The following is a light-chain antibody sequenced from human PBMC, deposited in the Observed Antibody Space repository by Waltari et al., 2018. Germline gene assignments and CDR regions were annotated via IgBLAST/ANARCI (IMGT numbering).Light chain of an antibody. CDR1: QRVDNN. Sequence: EVLMTQSPATLSVSPGERATLSCRASQRVDNNLAWYQQKNGQAPRLLIYGASTRATGVPASLSGSASGTEFTLTISNLQSADFAVYFCQQYNNWPWTFGQGTRVEI. J-gene: IGKJ1*01. CDR3: QQYNNWPWT. V-gene: IGKV3-15*01. CDR2: GAS.